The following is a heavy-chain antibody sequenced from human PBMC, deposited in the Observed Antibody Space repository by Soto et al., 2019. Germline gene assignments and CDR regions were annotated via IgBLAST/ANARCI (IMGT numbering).Heavy chain of an antibody. CDR2: IYYSGST. Sequence: QVQLQESGPGLVKPSETLSLTCTVSGGSISSYYWSWIRQPPGKGLEWIGYIYYSGSTNYNPSLKNRVAISVDTSKNQFSLKLSSVTAADTAVYYCARTRLRYYYYGMDVWGQGTTVTVSS. V-gene: IGHV4-59*01. CDR1: GGSISSYY. J-gene: IGHJ6*02. CDR3: ARTRLRYYYYGMDV. D-gene: IGHD2-21*02.